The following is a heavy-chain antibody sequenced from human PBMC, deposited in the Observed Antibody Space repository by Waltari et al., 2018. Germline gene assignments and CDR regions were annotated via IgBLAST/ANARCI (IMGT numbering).Heavy chain of an antibody. CDR3: ARAAALRYYYYGMDV. D-gene: IGHD6-13*01. CDR2: INAGNGNT. Sequence: QVQLVQSGAEVKKPGASEKVSCKAYGYTFTSYAMHWVRQAPGQRLEWMGWINAGNGNTKYSQKFQGRFTITSDTSASTAYMELSSLRSEDTAVYYCARAAALRYYYYGMDVWGQGTTVTVSS. V-gene: IGHV1-3*01. J-gene: IGHJ6*02. CDR1: GYTFTSYA.